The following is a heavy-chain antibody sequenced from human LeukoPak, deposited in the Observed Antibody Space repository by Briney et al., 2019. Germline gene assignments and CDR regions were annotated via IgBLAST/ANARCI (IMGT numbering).Heavy chain of an antibody. J-gene: IGHJ4*02. Sequence: GESLKISCKGSGYSFTSYWIGWVRQMPGKGLEWMGIIYPGDSDTRYSPSFQGQVTISADKSISTAYLQWSSLKASDTAMYYCARHGWGSSGYYYGLDYWGQGTLVTVSS. CDR3: ARHGWGSSGYYYGLDY. V-gene: IGHV5-51*01. CDR2: IYPGDSDT. CDR1: GYSFTSYW. D-gene: IGHD3-22*01.